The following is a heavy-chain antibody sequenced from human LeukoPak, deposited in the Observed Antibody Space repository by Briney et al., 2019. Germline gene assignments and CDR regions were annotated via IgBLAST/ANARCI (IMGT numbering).Heavy chain of an antibody. V-gene: IGHV3-30*04. CDR1: GFTFSSYA. D-gene: IGHD4-17*01. CDR2: ISYDGSNK. Sequence: GRSLRLSCAASGFTFSSYAMHWVRQAPGKGLEWVAVISYDGSNKYYADSVKGRFTISRDNSKNTLYLQMNSLRAEDTAVYYCAKDLAELDYGESYYYMDVWGKGTTVTVSS. J-gene: IGHJ6*03. CDR3: AKDLAELDYGESYYYMDV.